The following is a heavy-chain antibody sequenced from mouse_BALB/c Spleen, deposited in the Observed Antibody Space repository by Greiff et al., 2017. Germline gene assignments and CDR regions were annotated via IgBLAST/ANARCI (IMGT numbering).Heavy chain of an antibody. J-gene: IGHJ4*01. CDR3: ARGGYGNYDAMDY. Sequence: EVMLVESGGGLVKPGGSLKLSCAASGFTFSSYAMSWVRQSPEKRLEWVAEISSGGSYTYYPDTVTGRFTISRDNAKNTLYLEMSSLRSEDTAMYYCARGGYGNYDAMDYWGQGTSVTVSS. V-gene: IGHV5-9-4*01. D-gene: IGHD2-1*01. CDR1: GFTFSSYA. CDR2: ISSGGSYT.